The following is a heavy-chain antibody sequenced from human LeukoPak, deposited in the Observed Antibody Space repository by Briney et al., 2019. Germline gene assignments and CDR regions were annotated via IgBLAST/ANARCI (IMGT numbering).Heavy chain of an antibody. CDR3: ARYSSSWYSFDY. Sequence: ASVKVSCKVSGYTLTELSMHWVRQAPGQGLEWMGIINPSGGSTSYAQKFQGRVTMTRDMSTSTVYMELSSLRSEDTAVYYCARYSSSWYSFDYWGQGTLVTVSS. J-gene: IGHJ4*02. CDR2: INPSGGST. CDR1: GYTLTELS. D-gene: IGHD6-13*01. V-gene: IGHV1-46*01.